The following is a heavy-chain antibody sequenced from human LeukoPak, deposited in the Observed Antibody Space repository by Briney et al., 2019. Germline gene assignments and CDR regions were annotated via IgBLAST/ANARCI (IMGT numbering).Heavy chain of an antibody. CDR1: GFTFSSYA. CDR3: AREYSGYDF. Sequence: GSLRLSCAASGFTFSSYAMHWVRQAPGKGLEWVAVISYDGSNKYYADSVKGRFTISRDNSKNTLYLQMNSLRAEDTAVYYCAREYSGYDFWGQGTLVTVSS. J-gene: IGHJ4*02. D-gene: IGHD5-12*01. CDR2: ISYDGSNK. V-gene: IGHV3-30-3*01.